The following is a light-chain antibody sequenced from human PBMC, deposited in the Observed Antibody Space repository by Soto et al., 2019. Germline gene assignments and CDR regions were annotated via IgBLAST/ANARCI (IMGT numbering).Light chain of an antibody. J-gene: IGKJ1*01. CDR1: QSISNH. CDR2: AAS. V-gene: IGKV1-39*01. CDR3: QQSYSSPPT. Sequence: QSPSSLSASVEDRVIITCRASQSISNHLNWYQQKPGKAPKLLIFAASSLQSGVPSRFSGSRSGPDFTHTISSLQPEDFATYYCQQSYSSPPTFGQGTKVDIK.